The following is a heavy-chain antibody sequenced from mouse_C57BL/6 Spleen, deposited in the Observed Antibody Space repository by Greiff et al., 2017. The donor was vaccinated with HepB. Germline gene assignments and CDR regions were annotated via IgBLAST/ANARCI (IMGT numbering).Heavy chain of an antibody. CDR2: IDPETGGT. V-gene: IGHV1-15*01. J-gene: IGHJ1*03. D-gene: IGHD1-1*01. CDR1: GYTFTDYE. Sequence: QVQLQQSGAELVRPGASVTLSCKASGYTFTDYEMHWVKQTPVHGLEWIGAIDPETGGTAYNQKFKGKAILTADKSSSTAYMELRSLTSEDSAVYYCTRRRSSYWYFDVWGTGTTVTVSS. CDR3: TRRRSSYWYFDV.